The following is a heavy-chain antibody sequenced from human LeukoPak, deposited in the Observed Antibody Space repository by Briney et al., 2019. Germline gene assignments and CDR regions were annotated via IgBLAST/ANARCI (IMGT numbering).Heavy chain of an antibody. CDR1: GYTFTGYY. CDR2: INPNSGGT. CDR3: ARDQYYGSGPLDY. D-gene: IGHD3-10*01. J-gene: IGHJ4*02. Sequence: ASVKVSCTASGYTFTGYYMHWVRQAPGQGLEWMGWINPNSGGTNYAQKFQGRVTMTRDTSISTAYMELSRLRSDDTAVYYCARDQYYGSGPLDYWGQGTLVTVSS. V-gene: IGHV1-2*02.